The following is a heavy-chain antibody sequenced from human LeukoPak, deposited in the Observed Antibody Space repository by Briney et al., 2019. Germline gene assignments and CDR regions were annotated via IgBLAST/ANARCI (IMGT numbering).Heavy chain of an antibody. CDR3: ARGLAYCGGDCYSSEYFQH. V-gene: IGHV1-2*06. Sequence: GASVKVSCKGSGYTFTDYYIHWVRQAPGQGLEWMGRINPNSGGTNYAQKFQGRVTMTRDTSINTAYMELSRLRSDDTAVYYCARGLAYCGGDCYSSEYFQHWGQGTLVTVSS. CDR1: GYTFTDYY. J-gene: IGHJ1*01. D-gene: IGHD2-21*02. CDR2: INPNSGGT.